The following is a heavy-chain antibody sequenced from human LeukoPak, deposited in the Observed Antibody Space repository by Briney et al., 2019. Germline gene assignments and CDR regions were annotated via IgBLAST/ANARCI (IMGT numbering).Heavy chain of an antibody. CDR3: AKAPQVQLVQRVYFQY. V-gene: IGHV3-23*01. J-gene: IGHJ1*01. CDR1: GFTVSSYA. Sequence: RPGGSLRLSCAASGFTVSSYAMTWVRQAPGKGPEWVSSISGSGGSTHYADSVKGRFTISRDNFKNTLYLQMNSLRAEDTAVYYCAKAPQVQLVQRVYFQYWGQGTLVTVSS. D-gene: IGHD6-13*01. CDR2: ISGSGGST.